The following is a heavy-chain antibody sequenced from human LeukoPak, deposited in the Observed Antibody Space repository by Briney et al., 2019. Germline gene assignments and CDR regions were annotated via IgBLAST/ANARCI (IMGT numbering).Heavy chain of an antibody. V-gene: IGHV4-61*02. Sequence: KSSQTLSLTCTVSGGSISSGDYYWSWIRQPPGKGLEWIGRIYTSGSTNYNPSLKSRVTISVDTSKNQFSLKLSSVTAADTAVYYCARDQGATSRNLFDYWGQGTLVTVSS. CDR3: ARDQGATSRNLFDY. CDR1: GGSISSGDYY. J-gene: IGHJ4*02. D-gene: IGHD1-26*01. CDR2: IYTSGST.